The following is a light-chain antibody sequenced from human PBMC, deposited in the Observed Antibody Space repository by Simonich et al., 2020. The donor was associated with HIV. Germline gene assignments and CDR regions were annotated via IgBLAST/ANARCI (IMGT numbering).Light chain of an antibody. J-gene: IGKJ1*01. Sequence: DIVMTQSPLSLPVTPGEPASISCRSSQSLLHSNGYNYLDWYLQKPGQSPQLLIYLGSNRASGVPDRFSGSGSGTDFTLKISRVEAEDVGVYYCMQSIQRPRTFGQGTKVEIK. CDR3: MQSIQRPRT. CDR1: QSLLHSNGYNY. CDR2: LGS. V-gene: IGKV2-28*01.